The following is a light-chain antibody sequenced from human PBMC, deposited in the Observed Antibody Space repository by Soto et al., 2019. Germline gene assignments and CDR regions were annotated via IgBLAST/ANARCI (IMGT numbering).Light chain of an antibody. CDR2: EVS. V-gene: IGLV2-14*01. Sequence: QSALTQPASVSGSPGQSITISCTGTSSDVGGYNCVSWYQQHPGKAPKLMIYEVSNRPSGVSDRFSGSKSGNTASLTISGLQAEDEADYYCSSYASGSTVVFGGGTKLTVL. CDR1: SSDVGGYNC. CDR3: SSYASGSTVV. J-gene: IGLJ2*01.